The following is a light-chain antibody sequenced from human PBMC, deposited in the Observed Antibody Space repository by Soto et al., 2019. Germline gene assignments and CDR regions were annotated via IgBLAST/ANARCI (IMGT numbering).Light chain of an antibody. CDR1: QSVNSNY. CDR2: GAS. Sequence: EIVLTQSPGTLSLSPGERATLSCRASQSVNSNYLAWYQQRPGQAPRLLIFGASFRATGIPDRFSGSGSGKDFTLTISRLEPEDFAVYYCQQYGNSPPEFTFGPGTKVDSK. J-gene: IGKJ3*01. CDR3: QQYGNSPPEFT. V-gene: IGKV3-20*01.